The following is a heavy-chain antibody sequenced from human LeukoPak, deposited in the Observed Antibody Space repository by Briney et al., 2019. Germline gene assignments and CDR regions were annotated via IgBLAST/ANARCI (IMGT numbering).Heavy chain of an antibody. Sequence: GGSLRLSCAASGFTFSSCAMSWVRQAPGKGLEWVSAISGSGGSTYYADSVKGRFTISRDNSKNTLYLQMNSLRAEDTAVYYCAKKGYYDGSGYYMYYFDHWGRGTLVTVSS. D-gene: IGHD3-22*01. CDR2: ISGSGGST. CDR1: GFTFSSCA. J-gene: IGHJ4*02. V-gene: IGHV3-23*01. CDR3: AKKGYYDGSGYYMYYFDH.